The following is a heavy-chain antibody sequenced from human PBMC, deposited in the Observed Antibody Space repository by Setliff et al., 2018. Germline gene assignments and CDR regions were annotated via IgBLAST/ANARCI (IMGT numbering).Heavy chain of an antibody. J-gene: IGHJ1*01. Sequence: TSETLSLTCTVSGGSISSHYWSWIRQPPGKGLEWIGSIYYSGSTNYNPSLKSRVTISVDTSKNQFSLKLSSVTAADTAVYYCARYYYDSSGYPKYFQHWGQGTLVTVSS. CDR2: IYYSGST. D-gene: IGHD3-22*01. V-gene: IGHV4-59*11. CDR3: ARYYYDSSGYPKYFQH. CDR1: GGSISSHY.